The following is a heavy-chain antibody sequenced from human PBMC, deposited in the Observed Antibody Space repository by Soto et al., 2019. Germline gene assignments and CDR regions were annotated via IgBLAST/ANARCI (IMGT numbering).Heavy chain of an antibody. V-gene: IGHV1-18*04. D-gene: IGHD2-8*01. CDR2: ISAYNGNT. CDR3: ARGDSYATLSAFEI. Sequence: GASVKVSCKASGYTFTSYGISWVRQAPGQGLEWMGWISAYNGNTNYAQKLQGRVTMTTDTSTSTAYMELRSLRSDDTAVYYCARGDSYATLSAFEIWGKGTMVTVAS. J-gene: IGHJ3*02. CDR1: GYTFTSYG.